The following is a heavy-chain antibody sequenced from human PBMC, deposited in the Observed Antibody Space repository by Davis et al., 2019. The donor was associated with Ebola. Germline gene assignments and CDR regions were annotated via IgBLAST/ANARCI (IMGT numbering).Heavy chain of an antibody. D-gene: IGHD4-17*01. V-gene: IGHV4-39*01. CDR3: ARNAVTTNWFDP. J-gene: IGHJ5*02. CDR2: IYYSGST. Sequence: PSETLSLTCTVSGGSISSSSYYWGWIRQPPGKGLEWIGSIYYSGSTYYNPSLKSRVTISVDTSKNQFSLKLSSVTAADTAVYYCARNAVTTNWFDPWGQGTLVTVSS. CDR1: GGSISSSSYY.